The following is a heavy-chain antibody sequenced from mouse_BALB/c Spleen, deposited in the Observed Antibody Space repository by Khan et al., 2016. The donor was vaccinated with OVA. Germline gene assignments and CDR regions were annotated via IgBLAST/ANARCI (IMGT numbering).Heavy chain of an antibody. CDR1: GYIFTSYW. V-gene: IGHV1-76*01. CDR3: AREEPLYYFDY. D-gene: IGHD6-1*01. Sequence: QVQLKQSGAELMRPGASVKLSCKTSGYIFTSYWIQWVKQRSGQGLEWIARIYPGTDNTYYNEKFKDKATLTADKSSTTAYMQLSSLKSEDSAVYFCAREEPLYYFDYWGQGTTLTVSS. CDR2: IYPGTDNT. J-gene: IGHJ2*01.